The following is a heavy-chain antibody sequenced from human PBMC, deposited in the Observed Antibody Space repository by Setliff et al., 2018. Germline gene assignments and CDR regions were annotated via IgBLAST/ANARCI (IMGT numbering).Heavy chain of an antibody. CDR3: ARPLEESFGGVRDSDAFDV. Sequence: SETLSLTCTVSGGSISSRNYYWGWIRQPPGKGLEWIGSIYYSGSTHFNPSLKSRVAISVDTSKNLLSLRVNSVTATDTAVYYCARPLEESFGGVRDSDAFDVWGQGTMVTVSS. D-gene: IGHD3-16*01. V-gene: IGHV4-39*01. CDR1: GGSISSRNYY. J-gene: IGHJ3*01. CDR2: IYYSGST.